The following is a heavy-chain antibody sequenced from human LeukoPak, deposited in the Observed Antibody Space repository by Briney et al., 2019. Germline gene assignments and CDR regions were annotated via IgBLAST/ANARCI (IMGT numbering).Heavy chain of an antibody. V-gene: IGHV3-48*04. Sequence: PGGSLRLSCAPSGFTFSAYTMNWVRQAPGKGLEWLSYIDRSGRTKYYADSVKGRFSISRDNAKNSLSLQMSSLRVEDTAVYFCARGSVLCRGGGCSPNYFDYWGQGTLLTVSS. CDR1: GFTFSAYT. J-gene: IGHJ4*02. CDR3: ARGSVLCRGGGCSPNYFDY. CDR2: IDRSGRTK. D-gene: IGHD2-15*01.